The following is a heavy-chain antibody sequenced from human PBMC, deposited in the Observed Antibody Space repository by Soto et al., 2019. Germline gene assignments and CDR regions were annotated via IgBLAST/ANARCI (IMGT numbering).Heavy chain of an antibody. Sequence: GESLTISCKGSGYSFTSYWIGWVRQMPGKGLEWKGIIYPGDSDTRYSPSFQGQVTISADKFISTAYLQWSSLKASDTAMYYCARKRFLEWLSDAFDIWGQGTMVTVSS. CDR3: ARKRFLEWLSDAFDI. V-gene: IGHV5-51*01. J-gene: IGHJ3*02. D-gene: IGHD3-3*01. CDR2: IYPGDSDT. CDR1: GYSFTSYW.